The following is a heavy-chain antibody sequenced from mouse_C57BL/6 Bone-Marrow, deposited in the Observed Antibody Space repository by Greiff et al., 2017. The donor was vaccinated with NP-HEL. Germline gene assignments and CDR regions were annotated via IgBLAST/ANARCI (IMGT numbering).Heavy chain of an antibody. CDR2: IDPETGGT. Sequence: VKLMESGAELVRPGASVTLSCKASGYTFTDYEMHWVKQTPVHGLEWIGAIDPETGGTAYNQKFKGKAILTADKSSSTAYMELRSLTSEDSAVYYCTRWGNYPYYYAMDYWGQGTSVTVSS. J-gene: IGHJ4*01. CDR3: TRWGNYPYYYAMDY. CDR1: GYTFTDYE. D-gene: IGHD2-1*01. V-gene: IGHV1-15*01.